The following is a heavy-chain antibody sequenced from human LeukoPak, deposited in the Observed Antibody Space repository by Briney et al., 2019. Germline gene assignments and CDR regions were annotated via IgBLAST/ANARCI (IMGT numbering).Heavy chain of an antibody. Sequence: GGSLRLSCAASGLSISNFWMHWVRQAPGKGLEWVAIIDKNGNEIKYVDSVKGRFTLSRDNAKNSVFLQMNSLRTEDTALYYCVTDGDKWNDFEYWGQGTLVTVSS. CDR3: VTDGDKWNDFEY. D-gene: IGHD1-1*01. V-gene: IGHV3-7*01. CDR2: IDKNGNEI. J-gene: IGHJ4*02. CDR1: GLSISNFW.